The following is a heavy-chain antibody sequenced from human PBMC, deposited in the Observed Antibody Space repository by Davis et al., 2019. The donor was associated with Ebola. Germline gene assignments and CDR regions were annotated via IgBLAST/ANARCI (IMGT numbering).Heavy chain of an antibody. V-gene: IGHV1-18*04. Sequence: ASVPVSCKTSGYTFTNYGITWVRPAPGQGLEWMGWINPHNGNTNYAQNVQGRVTMTTDTSTSTAYMEVGTLRSDDTAVYYCARAQFPTTSDHWGQGTLVTVSS. D-gene: IGHD1-1*01. CDR1: GYTFTNYG. CDR3: ARAQFPTTSDH. CDR2: INPHNGNT. J-gene: IGHJ4*02.